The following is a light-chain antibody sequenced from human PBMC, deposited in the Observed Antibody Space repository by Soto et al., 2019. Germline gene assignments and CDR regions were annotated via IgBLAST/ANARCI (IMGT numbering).Light chain of an antibody. CDR2: DVS. V-gene: IGLV2-14*01. CDR1: SSDVGGYNY. J-gene: IGLJ3*02. CDR3: SSYTSGSPRE. Sequence: QSALTQPASVSGSPGQSITISCTGTSSDVGGYNYVSWYQQHPGKAPKLMIYDVSNRPSGVSNRFSGSKSGNTASLTISGLQAEDEADYYCSSYTSGSPREFGGGTKLTVL.